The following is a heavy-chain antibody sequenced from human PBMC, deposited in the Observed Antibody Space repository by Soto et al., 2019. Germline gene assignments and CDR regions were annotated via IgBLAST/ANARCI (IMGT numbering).Heavy chain of an antibody. V-gene: IGHV3-73*01. CDR3: TRGYGDYVRDY. CDR1: GFTFSGAA. J-gene: IGHJ4*02. CDR2: IRSKANNYAT. Sequence: EVQLVESGGGLVQPGESLKLSWAVSGFTFSGAAMHWVRQASGKGLEWVGRIRSKANNYATAYAASVKGRFTISRDDSKNTAYLQMNSLKSEDKAVSYCTRGYGDYVRDYWGQGTLVTVSS. D-gene: IGHD4-17*01.